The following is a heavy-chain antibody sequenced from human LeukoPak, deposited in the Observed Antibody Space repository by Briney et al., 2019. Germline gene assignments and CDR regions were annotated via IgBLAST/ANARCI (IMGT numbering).Heavy chain of an antibody. Sequence: GASVKVSCKASGGTLSSYPISWVRQAPGQGLEWMGRIIPILDLANYAQKLQGRVTITADKSTSTAYMELSSLRSEDTAVYYCARGDYYDSSGLEYFQHWGQGTLVTVSS. J-gene: IGHJ1*01. V-gene: IGHV1-69*04. CDR3: ARGDYYDSSGLEYFQH. D-gene: IGHD3-22*01. CDR2: IIPILDLA. CDR1: GGTLSSYP.